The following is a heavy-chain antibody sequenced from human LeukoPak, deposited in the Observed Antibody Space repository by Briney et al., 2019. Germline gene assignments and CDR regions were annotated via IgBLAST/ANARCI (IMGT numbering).Heavy chain of an antibody. V-gene: IGHV1-8*01. Sequence: PMASVKVSCKASGYTFTGYDINWMRQAAGQGLEWMGWMNPNSGDTGYAQKFQGRVTMTRDTSISTAYMELSSLRSDDTAVYYCARALSGCVLCFDYWGQGTLVTVSS. CDR2: MNPNSGDT. J-gene: IGHJ4*02. CDR3: ARALSGCVLCFDY. D-gene: IGHD6-19*01. CDR1: GYTFTGYD.